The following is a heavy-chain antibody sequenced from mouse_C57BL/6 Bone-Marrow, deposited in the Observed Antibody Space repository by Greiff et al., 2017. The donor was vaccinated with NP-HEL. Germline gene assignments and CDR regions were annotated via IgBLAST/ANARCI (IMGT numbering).Heavy chain of an antibody. CDR3: ARPLTGAHGYFDV. D-gene: IGHD4-1*01. CDR2: IDPSDSYT. V-gene: IGHV1-59*01. CDR1: GYTFTSYW. Sequence: VQLQQPGAELVRPGTSVKLSCKASGYTFTSYWMHWVKQRPGQGLEWIGVIDPSDSYTNYNQKFKGKATLTVDTSSSTAYMQLSSLTSEDSAVYYCARPLTGAHGYFDVWGTGTTVTVSS. J-gene: IGHJ1*03.